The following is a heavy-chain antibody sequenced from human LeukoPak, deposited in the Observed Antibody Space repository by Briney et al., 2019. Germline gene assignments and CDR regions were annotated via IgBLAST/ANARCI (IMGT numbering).Heavy chain of an antibody. CDR3: ARVLYYGSGSYSNWFDP. J-gene: IGHJ5*02. Sequence: SETLSLTCTVSGGSISSGDYYWSWVSQPPGRGLGWLGYIYYSGSTYYDPSLKSRVTISVDTSKNQFSLKLSSVTAADTAVYYCARVLYYGSGSYSNWFDPWGQGTLVAVSS. D-gene: IGHD3-10*01. CDR2: IYYSGST. CDR1: GGSISSGDYY. V-gene: IGHV4-30-4*01.